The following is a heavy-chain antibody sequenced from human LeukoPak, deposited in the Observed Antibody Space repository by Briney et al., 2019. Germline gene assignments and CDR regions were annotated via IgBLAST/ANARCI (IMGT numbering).Heavy chain of an antibody. V-gene: IGHV4-38-2*02. J-gene: IGHJ4*02. Sequence: SETLSLTCTVSGYSISSGYYWGWIRQPPGKGLQWIGSIYQSGSTYYNPSLKSRVTISVDTSKNQFSLKLNSVTAADTAVYYCAGGGASSWYLNFDYWGQGTLVTVSS. CDR3: AGGGASSWYLNFDY. CDR2: IYQSGST. CDR1: GYSISSGYY. D-gene: IGHD6-13*01.